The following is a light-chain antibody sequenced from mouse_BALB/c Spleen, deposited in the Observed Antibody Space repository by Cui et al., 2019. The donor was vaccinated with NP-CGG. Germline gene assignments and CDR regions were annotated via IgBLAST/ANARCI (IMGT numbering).Light chain of an antibody. CDR1: TGAVTTSNY. CDR3: ALWFSNHWV. J-gene: IGLJ1*01. Sequence: QAVVTQESALTTSPGETVTLTCRSSTGAVTTSNYANWVQEKPDHLFTGLIGCTNNRAPGVPARFSGSLIGDKAALTITGAQTEDEAMYFCALWFSNHWVFGGGTKLTVL. V-gene: IGLV1*01. CDR2: CTN.